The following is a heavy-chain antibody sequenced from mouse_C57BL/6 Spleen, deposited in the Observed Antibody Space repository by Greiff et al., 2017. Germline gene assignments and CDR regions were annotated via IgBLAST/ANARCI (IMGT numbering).Heavy chain of an antibody. D-gene: IGHD2-2*01. CDR1: GYTFTDYE. CDR2: IDPETGGP. CDR3: TRRAVTNYFDY. J-gene: IGHJ2*01. V-gene: IGHV1-15*01. Sequence: QVQLQQSGAELVRPGASVTLSCKASGYTFTDYEMHWVKQTPVHGLEWIGAIDPETGGPAYNPTFKGKAILTADKSSSTAYMELRRLTSEDSAVYYCTRRAVTNYFDYWGQGTTLTVSS.